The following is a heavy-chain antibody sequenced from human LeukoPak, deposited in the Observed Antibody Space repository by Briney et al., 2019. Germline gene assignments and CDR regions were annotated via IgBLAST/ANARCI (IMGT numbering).Heavy chain of an antibody. CDR3: ARLAPGNYDILTGDPKVVFDY. CDR2: VHSSGST. J-gene: IGHJ4*02. D-gene: IGHD3-9*01. Sequence: ASETLSFTCTGSGVSISSFFWSRIRQPPGKGLEGIVYVHSSGSTKYNPFLKSRLIISVDMSKNPFSLKLRSVSVADTAVYYCARLAPGNYDILTGDPKVVFDYWGQGALVTVSS. V-gene: IGHV4-59*01. CDR1: GVSISSFF.